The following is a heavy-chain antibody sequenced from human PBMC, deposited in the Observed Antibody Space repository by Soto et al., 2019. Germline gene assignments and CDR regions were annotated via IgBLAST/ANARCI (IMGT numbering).Heavy chain of an antibody. CDR3: AISYSSSSDYYYYMDV. CDR1: GYSFTSYW. D-gene: IGHD6-6*01. Sequence: PGESLKISCKGSGYSFTSYWIGWVRQMPGKGLEWMGIIYPGDSDTRYSPSFQGQVTISADKSISTAYLQWSSLKASDTAMYYCAISYSSSSDYYYYMDVWGKGTTVTVSS. CDR2: IYPGDSDT. V-gene: IGHV5-51*01. J-gene: IGHJ6*03.